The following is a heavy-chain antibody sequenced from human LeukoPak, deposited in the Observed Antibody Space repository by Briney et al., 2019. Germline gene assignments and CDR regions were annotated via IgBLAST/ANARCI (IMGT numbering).Heavy chain of an antibody. CDR1: GASISSSY. J-gene: IGHJ6*03. CDR3: ARDSPRDNIIYYYYMDV. V-gene: IGHV4-4*07. D-gene: IGHD5-24*01. Sequence: SETLSLTCTVSGASISSSYWSWIRQPAGKGLEWIGRIYPTGTTNYNPSLRSRVTISVDKSNNQFSLKLNSATAADTAIYYCARDSPRDNIIYYYYMDVWGKGTTVTVSS. CDR2: IYPTGTT.